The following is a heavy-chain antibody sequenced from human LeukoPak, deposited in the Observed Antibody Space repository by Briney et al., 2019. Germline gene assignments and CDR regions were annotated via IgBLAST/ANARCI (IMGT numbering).Heavy chain of an antibody. CDR1: GYTFTGYY. V-gene: IGHV1-2*06. CDR2: INPNSGGT. CDR3: ARDQEGFDY. Sequence: ASVKVSCKASGYTFTGYYMHWVRQAPGQGLEWMGRINPNSGGTNYAQKFQGRVTVTRDTSTSTVHMELSGLRSEDTAVYYCARDQEGFDYWGQGALVTVSS. J-gene: IGHJ4*02.